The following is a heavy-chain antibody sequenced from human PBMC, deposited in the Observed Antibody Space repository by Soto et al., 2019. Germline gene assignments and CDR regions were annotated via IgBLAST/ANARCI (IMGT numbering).Heavy chain of an antibody. Sequence: GSLRLSCAASGFTFSSYAMSWVRQAPGKGLEWVSAISGSGGSTYYADSVKGRFTISRDNSKNMLYQQMHSLRAADTAVDYCAKNEDYVLVYYYGMDVWGQGTTVTVSS. J-gene: IGHJ6*02. CDR3: AKNEDYVLVYYYGMDV. V-gene: IGHV3-23*01. D-gene: IGHD4-17*01. CDR2: ISGSGGST. CDR1: GFTFSSYA.